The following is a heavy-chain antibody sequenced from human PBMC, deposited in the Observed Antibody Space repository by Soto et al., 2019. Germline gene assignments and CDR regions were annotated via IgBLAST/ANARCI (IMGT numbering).Heavy chain of an antibody. J-gene: IGHJ4*02. V-gene: IGHV3-23*01. CDR1: GGTFISYA. D-gene: IGHD6-6*01. CDR2: ISGSGGST. CDR3: ANDPKARPQPYYFDY. Sequence: PGGSLRLSCAASGGTFISYAISWVRQAPGKGLEWVSAISGSGGSTYYADSVKGRFTISRDNSKNTLYLQMNSLRAEDTAVYYCANDPKARPQPYYFDYWGQGTLVTVSS.